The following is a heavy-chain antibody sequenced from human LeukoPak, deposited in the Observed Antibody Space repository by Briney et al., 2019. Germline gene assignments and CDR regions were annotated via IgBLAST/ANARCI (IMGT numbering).Heavy chain of an antibody. CDR3: AKDILAAGLFFDY. V-gene: IGHV3-30*02. J-gene: IGHJ4*02. Sequence: PGGSLRLSCAASGFTFSSYGMHWVRQAPGKGLEWVAFIRYDGSNKYYADSVMGRFTISRDDAQNSLYLQMNSLRADDTAVYYCAKDILAAGLFFDYWGQGILVTVSS. D-gene: IGHD6-13*01. CDR2: IRYDGSNK. CDR1: GFTFSSYG.